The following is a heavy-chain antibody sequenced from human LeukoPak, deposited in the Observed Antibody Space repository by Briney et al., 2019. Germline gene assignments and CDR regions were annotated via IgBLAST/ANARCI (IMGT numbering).Heavy chain of an antibody. D-gene: IGHD6-6*01. CDR3: ANLHPGYSSSPFDY. CDR1: GYTFTGYY. V-gene: IGHV1-2*06. J-gene: IGHJ4*02. Sequence: ASVKVSCKASGYTFTGYYMHWVRQAPGQGLEWMGRINPSSGGANYAQKFQGRVTMTRDTSISTAYMELSRLRSDDTAVYYCANLHPGYSSSPFDYWGQGTLVTVSS. CDR2: INPSSGGA.